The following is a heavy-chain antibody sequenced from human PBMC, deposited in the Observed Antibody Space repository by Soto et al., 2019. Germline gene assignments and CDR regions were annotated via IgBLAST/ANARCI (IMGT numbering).Heavy chain of an antibody. CDR2: ISYDGSNK. Sequence: GGSLRLSCAASGFTFSSYAMHWVRQAPGKGLEWVAVISYDGSNKYYADSVKGRFTIPRDNSKNTLYLQMNSLRAEDTAVYYCAREGIAAAGTSGLDYWGQGTLVTVSS. V-gene: IGHV3-30-3*01. J-gene: IGHJ4*02. D-gene: IGHD6-13*01. CDR1: GFTFSSYA. CDR3: AREGIAAAGTSGLDY.